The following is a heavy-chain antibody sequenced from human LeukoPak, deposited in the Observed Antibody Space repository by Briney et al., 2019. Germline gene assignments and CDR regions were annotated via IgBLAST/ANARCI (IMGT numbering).Heavy chain of an antibody. CDR3: SRVESHYDIDY. CDR2: IIPILGIA. J-gene: IGHJ4*02. Sequence: ASVNVSCKASVGTFNSYTISWVLQAPGQGLEWMGRIIPILGIANYAQKFQGRVTITADKSTSTAYMELSSLRSEDTAVYYCSRVESHYDIDYWGQGTLVTVSS. D-gene: IGHD3-3*01. CDR1: VGTFNSYT. V-gene: IGHV1-69*02.